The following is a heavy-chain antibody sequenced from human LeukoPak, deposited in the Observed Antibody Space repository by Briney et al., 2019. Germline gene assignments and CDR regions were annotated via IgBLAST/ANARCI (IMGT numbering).Heavy chain of an antibody. CDR2: ISYDGSNK. Sequence: GGSLRLSCAASGFTFSSYAMHWVRQAPGKGLEWVAVISYDGSNKYYADSVKGRFTISRDNSKNTLYLQMNSLRAEDTAVYYCARDPTPGHIAVAGDYWGQGTLVTVSS. CDR1: GFTFSSYA. V-gene: IGHV3-30-3*01. CDR3: ARDPTPGHIAVAGDY. D-gene: IGHD6-19*01. J-gene: IGHJ4*02.